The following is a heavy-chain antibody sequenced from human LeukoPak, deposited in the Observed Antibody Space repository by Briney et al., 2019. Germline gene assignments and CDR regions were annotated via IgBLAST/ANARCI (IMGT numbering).Heavy chain of an antibody. CDR1: GFTVSSNY. J-gene: IGHJ4*02. V-gene: IGHV3-53*01. Sequence: GGSLRLSCAASGFTVSSNYMSWVRQAPGKGLEWVSVIYSGGSTYYADSVKGRFTISRDNSKNTLYLQMNSLRAEDTAVYYCARIYSGSYYPGETEQYYFDYWGQGTLVTVSS. D-gene: IGHD1-26*01. CDR3: ARIYSGSYYPGETEQYYFDY. CDR2: IYSGGST.